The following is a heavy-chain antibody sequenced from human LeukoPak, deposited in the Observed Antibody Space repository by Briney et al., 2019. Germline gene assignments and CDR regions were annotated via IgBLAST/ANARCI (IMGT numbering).Heavy chain of an antibody. J-gene: IGHJ4*02. V-gene: IGHV3-23*01. Sequence: PGGCLTLAWGATGFIFNTYSMRCVRQPAGKWLEWVSAINVGGASTYYADSGKDRFFIARDNSKNTLFLQMDGLIGEDTAVYYYAKDWWLWGNTGWRDDPNDYWGEGNLVTVSS. CDR3: AKDWWLWGNTGWRDDPNDY. D-gene: IGHD3-16*01. CDR1: GFIFNTYS. CDR2: INVGGAST.